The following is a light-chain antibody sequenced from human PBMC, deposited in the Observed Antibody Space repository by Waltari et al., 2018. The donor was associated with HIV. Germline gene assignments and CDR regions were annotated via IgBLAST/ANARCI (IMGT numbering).Light chain of an antibody. Sequence: QSVLTQPPSASGTPGQRVSVPRSGGNSNIGTNTVNWYQHLPGTAPKLLIYSNNQRPSGVPARFSGSRSGTSASLAISGLQSEDEADYYCAVWDDSLKGRVFGTGTKVTVL. V-gene: IGLV1-44*01. J-gene: IGLJ1*01. CDR3: AVWDDSLKGRV. CDR2: SNN. CDR1: NSNIGTNT.